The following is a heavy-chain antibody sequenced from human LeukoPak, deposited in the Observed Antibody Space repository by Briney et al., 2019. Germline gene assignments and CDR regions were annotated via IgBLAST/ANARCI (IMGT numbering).Heavy chain of an antibody. CDR1: AFTFSSYG. CDR2: IWYGGTYE. D-gene: IGHD6-19*01. V-gene: IGHV3-33*01. J-gene: IGHJ4*02. CDR3: ARDPTARIAVPDY. Sequence: GGSLRLSCAASAFTFSSYGMHWVRQAPGKGLEWVAVIWYGGTYEYYADSVKGRFTISRDNSKNTLYLQMNSLRAEDTAVYYCARDPTARIAVPDYWGQGTLVTVSS.